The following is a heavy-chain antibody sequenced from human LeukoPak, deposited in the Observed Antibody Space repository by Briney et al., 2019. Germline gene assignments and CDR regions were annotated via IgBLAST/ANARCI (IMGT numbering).Heavy chain of an antibody. D-gene: IGHD3-22*01. CDR2: ISYDGSNK. CDR3: AKDQYYYDSSGYPSDY. CDR1: GFTFSSHA. V-gene: IGHV3-30*04. J-gene: IGHJ4*02. Sequence: PGGSLRLSCAASGFTFSSHAMHWVRQAPGKGLEWVAVISYDGSNKYYADSVKGRFTISRDNSKNTLYLQMNSLRAEDTAVYYCAKDQYYYDSSGYPSDYWGQGTLVTVSS.